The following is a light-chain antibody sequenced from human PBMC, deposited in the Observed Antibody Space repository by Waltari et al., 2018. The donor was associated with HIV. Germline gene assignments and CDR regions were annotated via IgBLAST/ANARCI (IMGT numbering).Light chain of an antibody. V-gene: IGLV1-44*01. CDR1: SSNIGSNT. J-gene: IGLJ3*02. Sequence: QSVLTQPPSASGTPGQRVTISCSGSSSNIGSNTVNWYQQLPGTAPKLLIYSNKQRPSGVHARFSGSKSGPSASLAISGLQSEDEADDYCAAWDDSLNGPVFGGGTKLTVL. CDR2: SNK. CDR3: AAWDDSLNGPV.